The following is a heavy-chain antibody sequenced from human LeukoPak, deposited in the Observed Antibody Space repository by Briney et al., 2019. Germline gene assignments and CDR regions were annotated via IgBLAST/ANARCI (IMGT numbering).Heavy chain of an antibody. V-gene: IGHV4-59*01. J-gene: IGHJ6*03. CDR2: IYYSGST. CDR3: ARSTGTGYYYYYMDV. D-gene: IGHD1-1*01. CDR1: GGSISSYY. Sequence: PSETLSLTCTVSGGSISSYYWSWIRQLPGKGLEWIGYIYYSGSTNYNPSLKSRVTISVDTSKNQFSLKLSSVTAADTAVYYCARSTGTGYYYYYMDVWGKGTTVTVSS.